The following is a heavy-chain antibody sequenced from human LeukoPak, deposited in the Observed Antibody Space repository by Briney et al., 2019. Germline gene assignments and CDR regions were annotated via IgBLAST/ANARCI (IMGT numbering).Heavy chain of an antibody. CDR3: ASVNSGYDYAVDY. D-gene: IGHD5-12*01. J-gene: IGHJ4*02. CDR1: GGPISNYY. CDR2: IHYSGIT. V-gene: IGHV4-59*08. Sequence: SETLSLTCSVSGGPISNYYWSWIRQPPGKGLEWIGYIHYSGITKYNPSVKSRVTISLDTSKNQFSLRLSSVTAADTAVFYCASVNSGYDYAVDYWGRGTLVTVSS.